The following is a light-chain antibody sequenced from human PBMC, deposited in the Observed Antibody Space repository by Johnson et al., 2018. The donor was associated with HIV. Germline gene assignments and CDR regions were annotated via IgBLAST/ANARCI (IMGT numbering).Light chain of an antibody. Sequence: QPVLTQPPSVSAAPGQKVTISCSGSSSNIGNNYVSWYQQVPGTAPKLLIYDNNKRPSGIPDRFSGSKSGTSATLAITGLQTGDEADYYCGTWDNSLSAGVVGSGTKVTVL. J-gene: IGLJ1*01. CDR3: GTWDNSLSAGV. CDR1: SSNIGNNY. V-gene: IGLV1-51*01. CDR2: DNN.